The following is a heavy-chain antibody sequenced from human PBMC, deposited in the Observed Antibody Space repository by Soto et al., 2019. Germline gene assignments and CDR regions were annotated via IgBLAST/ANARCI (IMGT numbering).Heavy chain of an antibody. D-gene: IGHD6-13*01. CDR1: GYTFTSYY. V-gene: IGHV1-46*01. CDR2: INPSGGST. Sequence: QVQLVQTGAEVKKPGASVKVSCKASGYTFTSYYMHWVRPAPGQGLEWMGIINPSGGSTSYAQKFQCTVTMTRDTSTSTVHMELSSLGAEDTAVYYCARVSCWSCFDYWGQGTLVTVSS. J-gene: IGHJ4*02. CDR3: ARVSCWSCFDY.